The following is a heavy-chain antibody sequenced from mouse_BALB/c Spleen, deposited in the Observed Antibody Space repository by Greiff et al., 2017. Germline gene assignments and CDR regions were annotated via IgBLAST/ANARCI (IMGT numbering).Heavy chain of an antibody. D-gene: IGHD4-1*01. J-gene: IGHJ1*01. CDR1: GYTFTSYV. CDR2: INPYNDGT. V-gene: IGHV1-14*01. CDR3: ARSTRTGTSSWYFDV. Sequence: VQLQQSGAELVKPGASVKMSCKASGYTFTSYVMHWVKQKPGQGLEWIGYINPYNDGTKYNEKFKGKATLTSDKSSSTAYMELSSLTSEDSAVYYCARSTRTGTSSWYFDVWGAGTTVTVSS.